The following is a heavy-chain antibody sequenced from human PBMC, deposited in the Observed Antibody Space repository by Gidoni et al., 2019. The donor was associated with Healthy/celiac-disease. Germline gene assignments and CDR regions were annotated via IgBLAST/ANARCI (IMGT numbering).Heavy chain of an antibody. CDR1: GFAFSNAW. V-gene: IGHV3-15*01. CDR2: IKSKTGGGTT. J-gene: IGHJ3*02. CDR3: TTEFEKTTHAFDI. Sequence: EVQLVESWGGLVKTGGCLRLSCAALGFAFSNAWMSWVRQAPGKGLEWVGRIKSKTGGGTTDSAAPVKGRFTISRDKSKNTLYLQINSLKTEDTAVYYCTTEFEKTTHAFDIWGQGTMVTVSS. D-gene: IGHD4-17*01.